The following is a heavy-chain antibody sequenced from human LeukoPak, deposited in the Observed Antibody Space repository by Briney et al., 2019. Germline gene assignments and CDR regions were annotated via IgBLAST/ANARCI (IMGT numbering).Heavy chain of an antibody. Sequence: SETLSLTCTVSGGSISSYYWSWIRQPPGKGLEWIGYIYYSGSTNYNPSLKSRVTISVDTSKNQFSLRLISVTAADTAVYYCARDRGSSTVTDQNAFDIWGQGTMVTVSS. D-gene: IGHD4-17*01. J-gene: IGHJ3*02. CDR2: IYYSGST. CDR1: GGSISSYY. CDR3: ARDRGSSTVTDQNAFDI. V-gene: IGHV4-59*12.